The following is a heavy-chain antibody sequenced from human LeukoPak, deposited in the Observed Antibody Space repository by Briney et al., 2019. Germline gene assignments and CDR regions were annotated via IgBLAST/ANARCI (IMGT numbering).Heavy chain of an antibody. V-gene: IGHV1-69*04. Sequence: SVKVSCKASGGTFSSYAISWVRQAPGQGLEWMGRIVPILGIANYAQKFQGRVTITADKSTSTAYMELSSLRSEDTAVYYCARTPVTPLDYYYGMDVWGQGTTVTVSS. CDR3: ARTPVTPLDYYYGMDV. CDR2: IVPILGIA. CDR1: GGTFSSYA. J-gene: IGHJ6*02. D-gene: IGHD4-4*01.